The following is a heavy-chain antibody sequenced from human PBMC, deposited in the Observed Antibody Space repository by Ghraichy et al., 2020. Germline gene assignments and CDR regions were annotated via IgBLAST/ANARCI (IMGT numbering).Heavy chain of an antibody. Sequence: ESLNISCTVSGGSISSYYWSWIRQPPGKGLEWIGYIYYSGSTNYNPSLKSRVTISVDTSKNQFSLKLSSVTAADTALYYCARGYCSGGSCYNLDYWGQGTLVTVSS. CDR1: GGSISSYY. CDR3: ARGYCSGGSCYNLDY. J-gene: IGHJ4*02. D-gene: IGHD2-15*01. V-gene: IGHV4-59*01. CDR2: IYYSGST.